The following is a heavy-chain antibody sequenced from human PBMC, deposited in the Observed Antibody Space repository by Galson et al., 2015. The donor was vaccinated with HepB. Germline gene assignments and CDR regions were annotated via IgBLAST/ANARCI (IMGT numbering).Heavy chain of an antibody. D-gene: IGHD3-22*01. Sequence: SLRLSFAASGFIFSDYNMHWVRQAPGKGLEWLAVISYDGSNTFYLDSVEGRFTVSRDSSKNTLFLQMSSLRPEDTAMYYCAKDLFDRSGFFYLPESWGQGTLVTVSS. V-gene: IGHV3-30*18. J-gene: IGHJ5*02. CDR1: GFIFSDYN. CDR2: ISYDGSNT. CDR3: AKDLFDRSGFFYLPES.